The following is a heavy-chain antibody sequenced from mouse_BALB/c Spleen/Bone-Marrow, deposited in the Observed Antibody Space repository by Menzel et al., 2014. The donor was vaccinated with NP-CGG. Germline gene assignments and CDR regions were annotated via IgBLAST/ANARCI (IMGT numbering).Heavy chain of an antibody. CDR2: INPSTGYT. Sequence: VKLQESGAELAKPGASVKMSRKASGYTLTSYWMHWVKQRPGQGLEWIGYINPSTGYTEYNQKFKDKATLTADKSSSTAYMQLSSLTSEDSAVYYCARQITTVDYAMDYWGQGTSVTVSS. J-gene: IGHJ4*01. D-gene: IGHD1-1*01. CDR3: ARQITTVDYAMDY. CDR1: GYTLTSYW. V-gene: IGHV1-7*01.